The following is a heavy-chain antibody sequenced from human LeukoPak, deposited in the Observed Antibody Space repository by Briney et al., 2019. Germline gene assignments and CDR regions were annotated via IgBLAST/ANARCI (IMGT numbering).Heavy chain of an antibody. J-gene: IGHJ4*02. Sequence: ASVKVSCKASGYTFTSYGISWVRQAPGQGLEWMGWISAYNGNTNYAQKLQGRVTMTTDTSTSTAYMELRSLRSDDTAVYYCARDPSYYYGSGSYLYWGQGTLVTVSS. D-gene: IGHD3-10*01. CDR1: GYTFTSYG. V-gene: IGHV1-18*01. CDR2: ISAYNGNT. CDR3: ARDPSYYYGSGSYLY.